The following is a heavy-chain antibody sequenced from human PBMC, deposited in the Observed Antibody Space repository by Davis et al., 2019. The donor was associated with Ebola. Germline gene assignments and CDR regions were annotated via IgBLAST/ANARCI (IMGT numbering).Heavy chain of an antibody. J-gene: IGHJ5*02. Sequence: PSETLSLTCVFSGDSVSSNSGAWNWLRQSPSRGLEWLGRTYYRSKWYNDYAVPVKSRLTINPDTSKNQFSLQLNSVTPEDTAVYYCARGWLRGWFDPWGQGTLVTVSS. CDR2: TYYRSKWYN. CDR3: ARGWLRGWFDP. V-gene: IGHV6-1*01. CDR1: GDSVSSNSGA. D-gene: IGHD5-12*01.